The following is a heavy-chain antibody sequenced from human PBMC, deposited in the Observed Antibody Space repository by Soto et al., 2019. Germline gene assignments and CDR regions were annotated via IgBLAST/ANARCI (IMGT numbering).Heavy chain of an antibody. Sequence: GGSLRLSCAESGFTFSSYGMHWVRQAPGKGLEWVAVIWYDGSNKYYADSVKGRFTISRDNSKNTLYLQMNSLRAEDTAVYYCARVNSVFSGYYDYWGQGTLVPVSS. V-gene: IGHV3-33*01. CDR3: ARVNSVFSGYYDY. CDR1: GFTFSSYG. CDR2: IWYDGSNK. J-gene: IGHJ4*02. D-gene: IGHD3-22*01.